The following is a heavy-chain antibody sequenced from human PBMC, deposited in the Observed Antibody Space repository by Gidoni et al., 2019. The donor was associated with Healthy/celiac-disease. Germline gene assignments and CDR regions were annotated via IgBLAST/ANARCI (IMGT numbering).Heavy chain of an antibody. CDR2: INPNSCGK. V-gene: IGHV1-2*04. Sequence: QVQLVQSGAEVKKPGASVKVSCKASGYTFTGYYMHWVRQAPGQGLEWMGWINPNSCGKNYAQKFQGWVTMTRDTSISTAYMELSRLRSDDTAVYYCARDMEVTMVRGYNGMDVWGQGTTVTVSS. CDR1: GYTFTGYY. CDR3: ARDMEVTMVRGYNGMDV. J-gene: IGHJ6*02. D-gene: IGHD3-10*01.